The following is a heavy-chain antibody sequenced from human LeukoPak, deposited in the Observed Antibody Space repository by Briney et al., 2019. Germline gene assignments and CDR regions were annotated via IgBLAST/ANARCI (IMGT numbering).Heavy chain of an antibody. CDR2: IKKDGIGI. V-gene: IGHV3-7*03. J-gene: IGHJ6*04. Sequence: PGGSLRLSCAVSGFPFSNSWMYWVRQAPGKGLGGVANIKKDGIGISYVGSVKGRFTISRDNARNSMYLQMNSLRVEDTAVYFCAGASSMEVWGKGTAVTVSS. CDR3: AGASSMEV. CDR1: GFPFSNSW.